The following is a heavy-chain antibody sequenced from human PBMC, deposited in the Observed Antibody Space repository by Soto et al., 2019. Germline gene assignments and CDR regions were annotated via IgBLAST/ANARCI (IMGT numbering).Heavy chain of an antibody. CDR2: IYYSGNT. V-gene: IGHV4-39*01. CDR1: GGSISISSFY. CDR3: VRRRASTPNWFDP. Sequence: SETLSLTCSVSGGSISISSFYWGWIRQPPGKGLEWIGSIYYSGNTYYNPSLESRVAISADTSTNQFSLKLSSVTAADTAVYYCVRRRASTPNWFDPWGQGTLVTVSS. J-gene: IGHJ5*02.